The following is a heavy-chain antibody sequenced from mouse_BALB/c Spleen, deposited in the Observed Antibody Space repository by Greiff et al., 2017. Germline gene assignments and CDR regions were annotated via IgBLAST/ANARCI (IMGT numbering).Heavy chain of an antibody. J-gene: IGHJ3*01. CDR3: ATTIGYDYDAWFAY. CDR2: ISYSGST. D-gene: IGHD2-4*01. CDR1: GYSITSDYA. Sequence: EVQLQQSGPGLVKPSQSLSLTCTVTGYSITSDYAWNWIRQFPGNKLEWMGYISYSGSTSYNPSLKSRISITRDTSKNQFFLQLNSVTTEDTATYYCATTIGYDYDAWFAYWGQGTLVTVSA. V-gene: IGHV3-2*02.